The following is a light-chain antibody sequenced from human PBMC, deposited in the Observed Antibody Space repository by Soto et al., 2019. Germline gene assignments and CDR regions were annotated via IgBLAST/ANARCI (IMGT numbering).Light chain of an antibody. V-gene: IGKV1-39*01. J-gene: IGKJ2*01. CDR3: QQSYRTLYT. Sequence: DIQMTQFPSSLSASVGDRVTITCRASEMISIYLNWYQQKPGKAPKLLIYAASSLQSGVPSRFSGSGFGTDFTLTISHLQPEDFATYYCQQSYRTLYTFGQGTKLEI. CDR2: AAS. CDR1: EMISIY.